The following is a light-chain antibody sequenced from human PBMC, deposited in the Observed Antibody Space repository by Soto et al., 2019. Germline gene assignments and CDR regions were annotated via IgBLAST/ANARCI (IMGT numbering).Light chain of an antibody. CDR1: QSLLHSNGYNY. CDR3: MQALPTSYT. V-gene: IGKV2-28*01. J-gene: IGKJ2*01. CDR2: LGS. Sequence: DIVMTQSPLSLPVTPGEPASISCRSSQSLLHSNGYNYLDWYLQKPGQSPQLLIYLGSNRASGVPDRFSGSGSGTDFTLKISRVEAEDVGVYYCMQALPTSYTLGQGTKLEIK.